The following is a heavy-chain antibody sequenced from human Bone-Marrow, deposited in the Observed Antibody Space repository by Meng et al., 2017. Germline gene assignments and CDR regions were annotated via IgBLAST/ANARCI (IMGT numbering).Heavy chain of an antibody. CDR3: ARGQKWEQLFRY. D-gene: IGHD6-13*01. Sequence: GGSLRLSCKASGYTFTSYDINWVRQATGQGLEWMGWMNPNSGNTGYAQKFQGRVTMTRNTSISTAYMELSSLRSEDTAVYYCARGQKWEQLFRYWGQGTLVTVSS. CDR1: GYTFTSYD. CDR2: MNPNSGNT. J-gene: IGHJ4*02. V-gene: IGHV1-8*01.